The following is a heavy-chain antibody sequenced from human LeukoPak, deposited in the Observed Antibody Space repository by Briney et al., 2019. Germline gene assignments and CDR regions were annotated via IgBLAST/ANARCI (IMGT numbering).Heavy chain of an antibody. V-gene: IGHV4-39*01. CDR1: GGSISSFY. D-gene: IGHD6-19*01. CDR2: IYYSGST. CDR3: ARSPYSSGWYWDFDY. J-gene: IGHJ4*02. Sequence: SETLSLTCTVSGGSISSFYWGWIRQPPGKGLEWIGSIYYSGSTYYNPSLKSRVTISVDTSKNQFSLKLSSVTAADTAVYYCARSPYSSGWYWDFDYWGQGTLVTVSS.